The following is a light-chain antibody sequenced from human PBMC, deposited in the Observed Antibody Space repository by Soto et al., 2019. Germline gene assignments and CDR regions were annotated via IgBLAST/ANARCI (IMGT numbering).Light chain of an antibody. V-gene: IGLV1-40*01. CDR3: QSFDSSLSSLV. Sequence: QSVLTQPPSVSGAPGQRVTISCTGSSSNIGAGFEVHWYQQFPGKAPKLLISRNTNRPSGVPDRFSGSRSGTSASLAITGLRAADEADYYCQSFDSSLSSLVFGGGTKLTVL. CDR1: SSNIGAGFE. CDR2: RNT. J-gene: IGLJ2*01.